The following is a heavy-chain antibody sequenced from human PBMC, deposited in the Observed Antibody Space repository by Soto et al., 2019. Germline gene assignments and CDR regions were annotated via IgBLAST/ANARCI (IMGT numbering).Heavy chain of an antibody. CDR3: ARDIGLGSHYYYGVDV. CDR1: GFTFSSHG. CDR2: IWYDGSNK. J-gene: IGHJ6*02. V-gene: IGHV3-33*01. Sequence: GSLRLSCAASGFTFSSHGMHWVRQAPGKGLEWVTVIWYDGSNKYYADSVKGRFTISRDNSKNMLYLQMNSLRAEDTAVYYCARDIGLGSHYYYGVDVWGQGTTVTVSS. D-gene: IGHD7-27*01.